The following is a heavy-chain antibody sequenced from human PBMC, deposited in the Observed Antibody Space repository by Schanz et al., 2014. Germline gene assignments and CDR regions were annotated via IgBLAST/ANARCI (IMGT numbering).Heavy chain of an antibody. J-gene: IGHJ6*02. CDR1: GYIFGSHG. Sequence: QLMQSGSEVRKPGASVKVSCKASGYIFGSHGISWVRQAPGQGLEWMGWISVYHGHTNYAEKGHGRVTMTTDTSTSTAYMELRSLISDDTAVYYCVRDAGWAFGDYHGMDVWGQGTSXTVSS. V-gene: IGHV1-18*01. CDR2: ISVYHGHT. D-gene: IGHD3-10*01. CDR3: VRDAGWAFGDYHGMDV.